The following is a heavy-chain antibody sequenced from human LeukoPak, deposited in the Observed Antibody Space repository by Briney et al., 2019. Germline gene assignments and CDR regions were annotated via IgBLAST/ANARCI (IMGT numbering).Heavy chain of an antibody. CDR1: GGSINSYY. D-gene: IGHD4-11*01. J-gene: IGHJ6*02. CDR2: IYYSGST. CDR3: ARNNYVTHFYGLDV. Sequence: SETLSLTCTVSGGSINSYYWGWIRQPPGKGLDWIAYIYYSGSTNYNPSLKSRVTISVDTSKNQFSLKLSSVTAADTAVYFCARNNYVTHFYGLDVWGQGTTVTVSS. V-gene: IGHV4-59*01.